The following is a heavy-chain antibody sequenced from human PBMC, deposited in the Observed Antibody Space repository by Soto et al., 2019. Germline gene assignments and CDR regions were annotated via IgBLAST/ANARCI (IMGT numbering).Heavy chain of an antibody. J-gene: IGHJ4*02. CDR1: GFTVSSNY. CDR2: IYSGGST. CDR3: ARGGGGYCTNGVCYTYYFDY. V-gene: IGHV3-53*01. Sequence: GGSLRLSCAASGFTVSSNYMSWVRQAPGKGLEWVSVIYSGGSTYYADSVKGRFTISRDNSKNTLYLQMNSLRAEDTAVYYCARGGGGYCTNGVCYTYYFDYWGQGTLVTVSS. D-gene: IGHD2-8*01.